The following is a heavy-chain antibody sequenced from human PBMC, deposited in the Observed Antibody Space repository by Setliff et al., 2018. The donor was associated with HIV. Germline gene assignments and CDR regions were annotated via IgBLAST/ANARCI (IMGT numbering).Heavy chain of an antibody. V-gene: IGHV4-4*07. CDR3: VGGLRSRSQGHFDY. D-gene: IGHD5-12*01. CDR1: GGSISTYY. CDR2: IFASGST. Sequence: PSETLSLTCTVSGGSISTYYLTWIRQPAGKGLEWIGRIFASGSTNYNPSLKSRVTMSVDTSKNQFSLRLGSVTAADTAVYYCVGGLRSRSQGHFDYWGQGTLVTVSS. J-gene: IGHJ4*02.